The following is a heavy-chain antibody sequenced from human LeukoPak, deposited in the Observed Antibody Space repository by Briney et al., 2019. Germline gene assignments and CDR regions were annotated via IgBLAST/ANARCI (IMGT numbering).Heavy chain of an antibody. CDR1: GGSISSYY. CDR3: ARESGVGSNWSDP. J-gene: IGHJ5*02. D-gene: IGHD1-26*01. V-gene: IGHV4-59*01. Sequence: PSETLSLTCTVSGGSISSYYWSWIRQPPGKGLEWIGYIYYSGSTNYNPSLKSRVTISVDTSKNQFSLKLSSVTAADTAVYYCARESGVGSNWSDPWGQGTLVTVSS. CDR2: IYYSGST.